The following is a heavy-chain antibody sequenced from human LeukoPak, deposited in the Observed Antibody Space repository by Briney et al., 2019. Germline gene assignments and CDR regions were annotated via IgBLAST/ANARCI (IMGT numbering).Heavy chain of an antibody. D-gene: IGHD1-26*01. J-gene: IGHJ4*02. V-gene: IGHV3-74*01. CDR2: LSPDGSSS. CDR3: TRSPSLGGSYWGFDY. Sequence: GGSLRLSCAASGFTFGSYTMYWVRQAPGKGLVWVSRLSPDGSSSIYADSVKGRFTVSRDNAKNTLYLQMNSLRADDTAVYYCTRSPSLGGSYWGFDYWGQGTLLTVSS. CDR1: GFTFGSYT.